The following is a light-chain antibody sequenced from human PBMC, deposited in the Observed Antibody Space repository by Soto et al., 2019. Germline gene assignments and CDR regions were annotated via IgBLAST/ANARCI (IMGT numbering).Light chain of an antibody. Sequence: QSVLTQPPSASGTPGQRVTISCSGSRSNIGSNAVSWYQQLPGTAPKLLIYNDNQRPSGVPDRFSASKSGTSASLAISGLQSEDAADYYCAAWDDSLNARGVFGGGTQLTVL. CDR2: NDN. J-gene: IGLJ3*02. CDR3: AAWDDSLNARGV. CDR1: RSNIGSNA. V-gene: IGLV1-44*01.